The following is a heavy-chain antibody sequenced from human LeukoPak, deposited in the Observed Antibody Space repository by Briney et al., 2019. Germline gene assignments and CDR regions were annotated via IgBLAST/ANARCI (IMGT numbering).Heavy chain of an antibody. D-gene: IGHD1-1*01. CDR2: ISAYNGNT. Sequence: GASVTVSCTASGYTLTSYGISWVRQAPGQGLEWMGWISAYNGNTNYAQKLQGRVTMTTDASTSTAYMELRSLRSDDTAVYYCARDRSVERRFDYWGQGTLVTVSS. V-gene: IGHV1-18*01. CDR3: ARDRSVERRFDY. CDR1: GYTLTSYG. J-gene: IGHJ4*02.